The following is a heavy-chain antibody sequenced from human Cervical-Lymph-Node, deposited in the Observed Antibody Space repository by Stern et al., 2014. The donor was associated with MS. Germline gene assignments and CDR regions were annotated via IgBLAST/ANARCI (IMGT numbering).Heavy chain of an antibody. CDR1: GYSFTLYW. Sequence: EVQLVESGAEMKKPGESLKISCKGSGYSFTLYWIGWVRQMPGKGLEWMVIIYPGTSDPRYSPSFQGQVTISADKSISTASLQWSSLKASDTAMYYCAALVRGSYFYWGQGTLVTVSS. J-gene: IGHJ4*02. CDR2: IYPGTSDP. CDR3: AALVRGSYFY. V-gene: IGHV5-51*01. D-gene: IGHD1-26*01.